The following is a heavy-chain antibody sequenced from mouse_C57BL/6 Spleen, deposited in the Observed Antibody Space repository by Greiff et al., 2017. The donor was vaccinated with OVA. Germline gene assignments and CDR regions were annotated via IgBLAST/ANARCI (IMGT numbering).Heavy chain of an antibody. D-gene: IGHD1-1*01. Sequence: QVQLQQPGAELVKPGASVKLSCTASGFTFNSYCMHWVKQRPGQGLEWIGRIHPSDSDTNYNQKFKGKATLTEDKSSSTAYMQLSSLTSEDSAVYCCAIRALYGSSYWGQGTTLTVSS. V-gene: IGHV1-74*01. CDR1: GFTFNSYC. J-gene: IGHJ2*01. CDR3: AIRALYGSSY. CDR2: IHPSDSDT.